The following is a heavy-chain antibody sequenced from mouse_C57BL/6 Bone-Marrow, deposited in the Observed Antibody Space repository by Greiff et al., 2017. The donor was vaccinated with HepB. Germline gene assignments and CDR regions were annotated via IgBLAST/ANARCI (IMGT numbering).Heavy chain of an antibody. CDR2: IYPRSGNT. V-gene: IGHV1-81*01. CDR3: ACDYYGSSYVYYAMDY. J-gene: IGHJ4*01. CDR1: GYTFTSYG. D-gene: IGHD1-1*01. Sequence: QVQLQQSGAELARPGASVKLSCKASGYTFTSYGISWVKQRTGQGLEWIGEIYPRSGNTYYNEKFKGKATLTADKSSSTAYMELRSLTSEDSAVYFCACDYYGSSYVYYAMDYWGQGTSVTVSS.